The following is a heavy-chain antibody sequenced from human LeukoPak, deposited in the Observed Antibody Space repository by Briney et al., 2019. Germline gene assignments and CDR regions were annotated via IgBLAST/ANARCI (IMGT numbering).Heavy chain of an antibody. Sequence: GRSLRLSCAGSGVTLSDYVIHWVRQAPGKGLEWVAVISYVGAITYYADSVKGRFTISRDNSKKTVDLQMNSLRAEDTAVYYCAKDFSGFGELLFFFGMDVWGQGTTVIVSS. D-gene: IGHD3-10*01. J-gene: IGHJ6*02. CDR3: AKDFSGFGELLFFFGMDV. V-gene: IGHV3-30*18. CDR1: GVTLSDYV. CDR2: ISYVGAIT.